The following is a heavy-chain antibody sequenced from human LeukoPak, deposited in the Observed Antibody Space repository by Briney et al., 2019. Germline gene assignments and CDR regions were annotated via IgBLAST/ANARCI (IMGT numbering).Heavy chain of an antibody. CDR1: GGSISPYY. CDR2: IFNTGST. J-gene: IGHJ4*02. CDR3: ARDICGYNYGCFDS. V-gene: IGHV4-4*08. D-gene: IGHD5-18*01. Sequence: SETLSLTCTMSGGSISPYYWSWIRQPPGKAPEWIGRIFNTGSTSYNPSLKSRVTISADTSKNQFSLNLRSVTAADTAVYYCARDICGYNYGCFDSWGQGTLVTVSS.